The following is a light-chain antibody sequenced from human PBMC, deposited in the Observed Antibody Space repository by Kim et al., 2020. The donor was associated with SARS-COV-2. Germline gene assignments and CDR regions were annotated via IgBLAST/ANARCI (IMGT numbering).Light chain of an antibody. CDR3: QQYFTWPLT. CDR2: GAS. V-gene: IGKV3-15*01. J-gene: IGKJ4*01. Sequence: EIVMTQSPATLSVSPGETATLLCRASQSISSFLAWYQQKPGQAPRLLIYGASTRATAIPARFSGSGSGTEFTLTISSLQSEDFAVYYCQQYFTWPLTFGGGTKVDIK. CDR1: QSISSF.